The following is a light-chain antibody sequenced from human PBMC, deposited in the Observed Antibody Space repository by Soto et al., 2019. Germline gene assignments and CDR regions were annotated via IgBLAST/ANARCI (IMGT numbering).Light chain of an antibody. CDR1: QGISSY. Sequence: IQLNQSPSSLSASVGDRVTITCRASQGISSYLAWYQQKPGKAPKLLIYAASTLQSGVPSRFSGSGSGTDFTLTISSLQPEDFATYYCQQLTSYPRLTFGGGTKVDIK. CDR3: QQLTSYPRLT. J-gene: IGKJ4*01. V-gene: IGKV1-9*01. CDR2: AAS.